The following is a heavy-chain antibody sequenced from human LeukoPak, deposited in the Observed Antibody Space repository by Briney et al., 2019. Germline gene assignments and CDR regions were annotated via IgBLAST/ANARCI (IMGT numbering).Heavy chain of an antibody. J-gene: IGHJ5*02. V-gene: IGHV1-18*04. CDR3: ARVFSDYGSGSYSWFDP. CDR1: GYTFTSYG. Sequence: ASVKVSCKASGYTFTSYGISWVRQAPGQGLEWMGWISAYNGNTNYAQKLQGRVTMTTDTSTSPAYMELRSLRSDDTAVYYCARVFSDYGSGSYSWFDPWGQGTLVTVSS. D-gene: IGHD3-10*01. CDR2: ISAYNGNT.